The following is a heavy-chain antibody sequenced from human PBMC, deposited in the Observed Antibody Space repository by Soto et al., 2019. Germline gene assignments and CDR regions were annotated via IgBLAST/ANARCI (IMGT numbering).Heavy chain of an antibody. V-gene: IGHV3-23*01. CDR2: ISGSDGKT. CDR3: ARWSYLDY. Sequence: RGSLRLSCAASGFSFGSYALSWVRQAPGKGLEWVSTISGSDGKTFYADSVKGRFSISRDTSQSTLYLQMNSLRADDTAMYYCARWSYLDYWGQGTRVTVSS. J-gene: IGHJ4*02. CDR1: GFSFGSYA. D-gene: IGHD3-3*01.